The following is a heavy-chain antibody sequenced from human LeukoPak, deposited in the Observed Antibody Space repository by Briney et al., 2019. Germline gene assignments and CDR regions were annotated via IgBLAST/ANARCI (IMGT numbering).Heavy chain of an antibody. Sequence: ASVKVSCKASGYTFTSYYMHWVRQAPGQGLEWMGIINPSGGSTSYAQKFQGRVTMTRDMSTSTVYMELRTLRSDDTAVYYCARPSTPYYYDISGPPDSWGQGTLVTVSS. J-gene: IGHJ4*02. CDR3: ARPSTPYYYDISGPPDS. D-gene: IGHD3-22*01. CDR1: GYTFTSYY. CDR2: INPSGGST. V-gene: IGHV1-46*01.